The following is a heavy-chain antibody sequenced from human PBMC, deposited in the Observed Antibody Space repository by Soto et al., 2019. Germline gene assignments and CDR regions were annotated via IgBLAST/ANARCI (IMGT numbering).Heavy chain of an antibody. Sequence: QTLSITFTISADSVYTNTAPCAWIWQSPSRGLEWLGRTYYRSNWYNDYAVSVKSRIIINPDTSNNLFSLQLISVTPEDAVVYYCARGNSGLRAFDVWGQGTMVTVSS. J-gene: IGHJ3*01. V-gene: IGHV6-1*01. D-gene: IGHD6-19*01. CDR1: ADSVYTNTAP. CDR2: TYYRSNWYN. CDR3: ARGNSGLRAFDV.